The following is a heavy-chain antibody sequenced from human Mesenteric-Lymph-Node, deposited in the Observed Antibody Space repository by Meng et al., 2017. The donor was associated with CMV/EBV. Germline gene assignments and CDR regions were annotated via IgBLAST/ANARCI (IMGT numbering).Heavy chain of an antibody. J-gene: IGHJ4*02. Sequence: ASVKVSCKASGYTFTSYYMHWVRQAPGQGLEWMGIINPSGGSTSYAQKFQGRVTITMDESTSTVYMELSSLRSEDTAVYYCARGLAARPADYWGQGTLVTVSS. CDR2: INPSGGST. CDR3: ARGLAARPADY. D-gene: IGHD6-6*01. CDR1: GYTFTSYY. V-gene: IGHV1-46*01.